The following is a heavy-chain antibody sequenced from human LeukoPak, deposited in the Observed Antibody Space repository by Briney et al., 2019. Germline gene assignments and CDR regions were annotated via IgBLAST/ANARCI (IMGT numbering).Heavy chain of an antibody. Sequence: ASLKLSCKPSGYSFSTYGMSWVRQAPGQGLEWMGWINSYNDDIDFEQKFQGRVTMTTDTSTSTAYMELRSLRSDDTAVYYCARGWELDCWGQGTLVTVSS. V-gene: IGHV1-18*01. J-gene: IGHJ4*02. D-gene: IGHD1-26*01. CDR3: ARGWELDC. CDR2: INSYNDDI. CDR1: GYSFSTYG.